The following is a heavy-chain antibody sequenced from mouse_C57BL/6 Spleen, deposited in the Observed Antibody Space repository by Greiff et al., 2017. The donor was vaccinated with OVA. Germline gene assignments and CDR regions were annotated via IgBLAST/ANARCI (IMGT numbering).Heavy chain of an antibody. V-gene: IGHV5-17*01. D-gene: IGHD1-1*01. Sequence: EVQLQESGGGLVKPGGSLKLSCAASGFTFSDYGMHWVRQAPEKGLEWVAYISSGSSTIYYADTVKGRFTISRDNAKNTLFLQMTSLRSEDTAMYYCARLREWYFDVWGTGTTVTVSS. CDR1: GFTFSDYG. J-gene: IGHJ1*03. CDR2: ISSGSSTI. CDR3: ARLREWYFDV.